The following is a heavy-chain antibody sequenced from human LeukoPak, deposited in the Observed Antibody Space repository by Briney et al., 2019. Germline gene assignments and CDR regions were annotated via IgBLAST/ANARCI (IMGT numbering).Heavy chain of an antibody. D-gene: IGHD3-3*01. CDR3: ARVTYDFWSGYYRYFDY. Sequence: GGSLRRSCAAPGFTVSSNYMSWVRQAPGNGLEWGSVIYSGGSTYYADSVKGRFTISRDDSKNTLYPQMNGLRAEDTAVYYCARVTYDFWSGYYRYFDYWGQGTLVTVSS. J-gene: IGHJ4*02. CDR2: IYSGGST. CDR1: GFTVSSNY. V-gene: IGHV3-66*02.